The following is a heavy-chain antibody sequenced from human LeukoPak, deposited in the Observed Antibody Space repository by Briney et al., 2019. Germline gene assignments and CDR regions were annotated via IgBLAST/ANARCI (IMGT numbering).Heavy chain of an antibody. V-gene: IGHV5-51*01. CDR3: ARRPLLYYDDSSGYYRNPQYYFDY. Sequence: GAPLMFSCKGSESSFTSFWIGWGRQPPGKGLELLGIINPGDSDNKYSPSFKGQATISADKSITQAYLQWSSLKAWDAAMYYCARRPLLYYDDSSGYYRNPQYYFDYWGQGTLVTVSS. J-gene: IGHJ4*02. CDR1: ESSFTSFW. CDR2: INPGDSDN. D-gene: IGHD3-22*01.